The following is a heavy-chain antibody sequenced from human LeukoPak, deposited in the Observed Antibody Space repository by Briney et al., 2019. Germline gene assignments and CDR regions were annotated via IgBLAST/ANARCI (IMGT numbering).Heavy chain of an antibody. CDR3: ARRRGDGSSPVDY. Sequence: GESLKISCKGSGYSFTNYWIGWVRQMPGKGLEWMGIIYPDDSDTRYSPSFQDQVTISADNSISTAYMRSWSLKASDTAMYYCARRRGDGSSPVDYWGQGTLVTVSS. CDR1: GYSFTNYW. D-gene: IGHD6-6*01. CDR2: IYPDDSDT. J-gene: IGHJ4*02. V-gene: IGHV5-51*01.